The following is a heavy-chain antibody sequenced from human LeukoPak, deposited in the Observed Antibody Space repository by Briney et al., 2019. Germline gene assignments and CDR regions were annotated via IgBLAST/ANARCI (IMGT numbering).Heavy chain of an antibody. J-gene: IGHJ4*02. Sequence: PGGSLRLSCAASVFTFSNAWMNWVRQAPGKGLEWVGRIKSKTDGGTTDYAAPVKGRFTISRDDSRHTLYLQVNSLKTEDTAVYYCTTGNWGSFSYWGQGTLVTVSS. D-gene: IGHD7-27*01. CDR3: TTGNWGSFSY. CDR1: VFTFSNAW. CDR2: IKSKTDGGTT. V-gene: IGHV3-15*01.